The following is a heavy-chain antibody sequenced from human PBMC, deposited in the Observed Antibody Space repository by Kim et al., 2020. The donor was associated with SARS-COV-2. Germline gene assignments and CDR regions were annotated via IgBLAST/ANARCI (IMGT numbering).Heavy chain of an antibody. J-gene: IGHJ4*02. CDR1: GFTFDDYA. V-gene: IGHV3-9*01. D-gene: IGHD6-19*01. CDR3: AKSRKGSGWYYFDY. Sequence: GGSLRLSCAASGFTFDDYAMHWVRQAPGKGLEWVSGISWNSGSIGYADSVKGRFTISRDNAKNSLYLQMNSLRAEDTALYYCAKSRKGSGWYYFDYWGQGTLVTVSS. CDR2: ISWNSGSI.